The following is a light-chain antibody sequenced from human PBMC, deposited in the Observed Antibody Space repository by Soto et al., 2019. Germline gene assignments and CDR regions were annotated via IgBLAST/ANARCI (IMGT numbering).Light chain of an antibody. J-gene: IGKJ1*01. CDR3: QQYGSSGT. CDR2: EAS. V-gene: IGKV3-11*01. Sequence: EIVLTQSPATLSFSPGERATLSFSSSQSVFGYIAWYQQKPSHAPTLLIYEASIRATGVPARFSGSGSGTDFTLTISSLGPEDFAVYYCQQYGSSGTFGQGTKV. CDR1: QSVFGY.